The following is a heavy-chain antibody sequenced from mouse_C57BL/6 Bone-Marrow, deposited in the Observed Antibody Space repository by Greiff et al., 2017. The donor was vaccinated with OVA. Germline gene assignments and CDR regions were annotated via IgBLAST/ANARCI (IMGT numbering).Heavy chain of an antibody. CDR3: ARSGFITTVVATGGY. V-gene: IGHV1-55*01. Sequence: VQLQQPGAELVKPGASVKMSCKASGYTFTSYWITWVKQRPGQGLEWIGDIYPGSGSTNYNEKFKSKATLTVDTSSSTAYMQLSSLTSEDSAVYYCARSGFITTVVATGGYWGQGTTLTVSS. D-gene: IGHD1-1*01. J-gene: IGHJ2*01. CDR1: GYTFTSYW. CDR2: IYPGSGST.